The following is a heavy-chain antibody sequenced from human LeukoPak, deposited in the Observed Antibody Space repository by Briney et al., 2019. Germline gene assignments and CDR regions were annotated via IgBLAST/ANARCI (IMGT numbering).Heavy chain of an antibody. CDR1: GGSFSGYY. V-gene: IGHV4-34*01. J-gene: IGHJ6*02. CDR3: ARDQVVVVAAIYYYYYGMDV. Sequence: ASETLSVTCAVYGGSFSGYYWIWIRQPPGKGLEWIGEINHSGSTNYNPSLKSRVTISVDTSKNQFSLKLSSVTAADTAVYYCARDQVVVVAAIYYYYYGMDVWGQGTTVTVSS. D-gene: IGHD2-15*01. CDR2: INHSGST.